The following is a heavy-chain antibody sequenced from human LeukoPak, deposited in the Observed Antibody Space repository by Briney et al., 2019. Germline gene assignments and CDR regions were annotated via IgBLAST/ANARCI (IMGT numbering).Heavy chain of an antibody. CDR1: GGTFSSYA. D-gene: IGHD3-10*01. Sequence: GSSVKVSCKASGGTFSSYAISWVRQAPGQGLEWMGGIIPIFGTANYAQKFQGRVTITADESTSTAYMELGSLRSEDTAVYYCARGGSGSFLHFDYWGQGTLVTVSS. CDR3: ARGGSGSFLHFDY. J-gene: IGHJ4*02. CDR2: IIPIFGTA. V-gene: IGHV1-69*01.